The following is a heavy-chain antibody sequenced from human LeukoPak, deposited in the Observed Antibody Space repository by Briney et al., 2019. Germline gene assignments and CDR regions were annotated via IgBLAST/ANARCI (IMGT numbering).Heavy chain of an antibody. J-gene: IGHJ4*02. CDR3: AKEGGYSGYDLTYYLDY. D-gene: IGHD5-12*01. CDR2: ISGSGGST. CDR1: GFTFSSYA. Sequence: GGSLRLSCAASGFTFSSYAMNWVRQAPGKGLEWVSAISGSGGSTYYADSVKGRFTISRDTSKNTLYLQMNSLRAEDTAVYYCAKEGGYSGYDLTYYLDYWGQGTLVTVSS. V-gene: IGHV3-23*01.